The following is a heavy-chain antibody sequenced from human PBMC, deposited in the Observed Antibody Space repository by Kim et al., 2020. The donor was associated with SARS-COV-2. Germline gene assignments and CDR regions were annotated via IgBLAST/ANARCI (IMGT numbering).Heavy chain of an antibody. J-gene: IGHJ6*02. CDR1: GFIFSDSW. Sequence: GSLRLSCAASGFIFSDSWLTWVRQTPEKGLEWVANINQGGSEKTYGDSVKGRFTISRDNAQKTLYLQTTGLRVEDTAVYYCARGHYGMDVWGQGTTVIVSS. V-gene: IGHV3-7*01. CDR3: ARGHYGMDV. CDR2: INQGGSEK.